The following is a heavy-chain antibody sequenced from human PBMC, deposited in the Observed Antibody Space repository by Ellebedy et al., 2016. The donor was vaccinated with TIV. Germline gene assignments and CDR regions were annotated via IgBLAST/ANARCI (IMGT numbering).Heavy chain of an antibody. CDR1: GFIFSNYA. D-gene: IGHD2-21*01. J-gene: IGHJ1*01. CDR3: AKDPEKWVWYFKE. Sequence: PGGSLRLSCEGSGFIFSNYAMHWVRQAPGKGLEWVALIPGDERRKLYPDSVKGRFTVSRDNSKRTLFLHMDSLKVEDSGVYYCAKDPEKWVWYFKEWGLGKLVTVSS. V-gene: IGHV3-30*02. CDR2: IPGDERRK.